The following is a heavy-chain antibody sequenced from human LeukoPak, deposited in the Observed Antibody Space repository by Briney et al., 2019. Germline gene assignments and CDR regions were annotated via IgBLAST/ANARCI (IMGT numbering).Heavy chain of an antibody. D-gene: IGHD3-3*01. V-gene: IGHV4-59*01. J-gene: IGHJ4*02. CDR1: GGSISSYY. Sequence: SETLSLTCTVSGGSISSYYWSWIRQPPGKGLEWIGYIYYSGSTTYNPSLKSRVTISVDTSKNQFSLKLSSVTAADTAVYYCARGTPYDFWSGYYPGFDYWGQGTLVTVSS. CDR2: IYYSGST. CDR3: ARGTPYDFWSGYYPGFDY.